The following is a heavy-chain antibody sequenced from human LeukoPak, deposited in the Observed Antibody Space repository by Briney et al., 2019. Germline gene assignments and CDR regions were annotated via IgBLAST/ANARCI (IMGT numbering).Heavy chain of an antibody. Sequence: GASVKVSCKASGGTFSSYAISWVRQAPGQGLEWMGWINPNSGGTNYAQEFQGRVTMARDTSISTAYMELSRLRSDDPAVYYCARGDIVLMVYAMIDYWGQGTLVTVSS. D-gene: IGHD2-8*01. J-gene: IGHJ4*02. CDR2: INPNSGGT. CDR3: ARGDIVLMVYAMIDY. CDR1: GGTFSSYA. V-gene: IGHV1-2*02.